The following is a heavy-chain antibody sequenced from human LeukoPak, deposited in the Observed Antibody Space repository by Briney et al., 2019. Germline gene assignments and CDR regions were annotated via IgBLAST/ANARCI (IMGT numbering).Heavy chain of an antibody. V-gene: IGHV4-38-2*01. CDR2: IYHSGGT. CDR1: GYSISSGHY. Sequence: PSETLSLTCAVSGYSISSGHYWGWIRQPPGKGLEWIGSIYHSGGTYYNPSLKSRVTISVDTSKNQFSLKMKSVTAADTAVYYCAGFTPAVDYCSQGTLVTVSS. CDR3: AGFTPAVDY. D-gene: IGHD3-10*01. J-gene: IGHJ4*02.